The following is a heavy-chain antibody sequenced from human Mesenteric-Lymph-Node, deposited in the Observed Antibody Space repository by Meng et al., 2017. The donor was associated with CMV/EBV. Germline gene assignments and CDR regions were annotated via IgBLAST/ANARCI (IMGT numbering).Heavy chain of an antibody. CDR2: INHSGST. D-gene: IGHD4-23*01. CDR1: GGSFSGYY. CDR3: ARHQRWLKSEGGFNY. V-gene: IGHV4-34*01. Sequence: VQLQQWGGGLLKPSETLSLTCAVYGGSFSGYYWSWIRQPSGKGLEWIGEINHSGSTNYNPSLKSRVTISVDTSKNQFSLKLSSVTAADTAVYYCARHQRWLKSEGGFNYWGQGTLVTVSS. J-gene: IGHJ4*02.